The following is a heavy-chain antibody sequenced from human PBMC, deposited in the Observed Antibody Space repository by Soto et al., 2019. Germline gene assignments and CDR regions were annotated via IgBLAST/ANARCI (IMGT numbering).Heavy chain of an antibody. D-gene: IGHD1-1*01. CDR2: ISSTGSGT. CDR1: GFTFSSYE. Sequence: PGGSLRLSCAASGFTFSSYEMHWVRQAPGKGLEWISYISSTGSGTHYADSVKGRFTVPRDNARNSLSLQMNSLRAEDTAIYYCVRDLHEPLPADVLQVANWGQGAQVTVS. V-gene: IGHV3-48*03. CDR3: VRDLHEPLPADVLQVAN. J-gene: IGHJ4*02.